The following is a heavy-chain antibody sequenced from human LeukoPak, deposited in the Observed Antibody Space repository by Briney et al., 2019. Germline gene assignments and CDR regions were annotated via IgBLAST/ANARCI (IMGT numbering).Heavy chain of an antibody. CDR2: IYYSGVT. CDR3: GRVPTGSIGGGDYFDY. D-gene: IGHD1-1*01. CDR1: GDSISSGGYY. Sequence: SQTLSLTCTVSGDSISSGGYYWSWIRQPPGKGLEWIGYIYYSGVTYYSPSLESRLTISVDTSKNQFSLRLSSVSAADTAVYYCGRVPTGSIGGGDYFDYWGQGTLVSVSS. J-gene: IGHJ4*02. V-gene: IGHV4-31*03.